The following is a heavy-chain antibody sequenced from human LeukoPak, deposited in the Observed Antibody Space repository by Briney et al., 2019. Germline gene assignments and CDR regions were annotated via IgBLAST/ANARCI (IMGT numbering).Heavy chain of an antibody. J-gene: IGHJ4*02. CDR2: IKQDGSEK. D-gene: IGHD3-22*01. V-gene: IGHV3-7*01. CDR3: ARGGGYYDSSGYYLMSD. CDR1: GFTLSSYS. Sequence: GGSLRLSCAASGFTLSSYSMNWVRQAPGKGLEWVANIKQDGSEKYYVDSVKGRFTISRDNAKNSLYLQMNSLRAEDTAVYYCARGGGYYDSSGYYLMSDWGQGTLVTVSS.